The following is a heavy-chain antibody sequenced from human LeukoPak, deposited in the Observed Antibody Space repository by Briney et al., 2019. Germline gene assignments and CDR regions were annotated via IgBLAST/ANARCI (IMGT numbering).Heavy chain of an antibody. Sequence: SETLSLTCAVYGGSFSGYYWSWIRQPPGKGLEWIGEINHSGSTNYNPSLKSRVTILVDTSKNQFSLKLSSVTAADTAVYYCASITMIAYGMDVWGQGTTVTVSS. CDR3: ASITMIAYGMDV. D-gene: IGHD3-22*01. J-gene: IGHJ6*02. CDR1: GGSFSGYY. V-gene: IGHV4-34*01. CDR2: INHSGST.